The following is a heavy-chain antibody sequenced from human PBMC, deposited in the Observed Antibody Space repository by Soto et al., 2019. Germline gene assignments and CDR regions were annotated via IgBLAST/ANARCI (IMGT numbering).Heavy chain of an antibody. CDR3: ARVALGYDILTGPPYYYYGMDV. J-gene: IGHJ6*02. D-gene: IGHD3-9*01. V-gene: IGHV1-69*13. Sequence: GASVKVSCKASGGTFSSYTIAWVRQAPGQGLEWMGGIIPIFGTANYAQKFQGRVTITADESTSTAYMELSSLRSDDTAVYYCARVALGYDILTGPPYYYYGMDVWGQGTTVTVSS. CDR2: IIPIFGTA. CDR1: GGTFSSYT.